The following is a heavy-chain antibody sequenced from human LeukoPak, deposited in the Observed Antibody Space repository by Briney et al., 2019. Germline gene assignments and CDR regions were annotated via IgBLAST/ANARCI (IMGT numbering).Heavy chain of an antibody. Sequence: PGGSLRLSCAASGFTFRDYWMHWIRQAPRKGLVWVSRIKGDGSHTIYADSVKGRFTISRDNAKNTLYLQMKSLRVEDTALYYCVRDWDHFDFDSWGQGTLVTVSS. CDR2: IKGDGSHT. D-gene: IGHD1-26*01. V-gene: IGHV3-74*01. CDR1: GFTFRDYW. J-gene: IGHJ5*01. CDR3: VRDWDHFDFDS.